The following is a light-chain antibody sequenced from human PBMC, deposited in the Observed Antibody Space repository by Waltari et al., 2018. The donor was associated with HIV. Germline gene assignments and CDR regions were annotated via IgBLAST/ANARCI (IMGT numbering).Light chain of an antibody. V-gene: IGKV1-27*01. J-gene: IGKJ2*01. Sequence: DIKMTQSPSSLSASVGDRVTITCRASQGISNYLALYQQKPGKVPKLLIYAASTLQSGVPSRFSGSGSGTDFTLTISGLQPEDVATYYCQKYNSAPRTFGQGTKLEIK. CDR2: AAS. CDR1: QGISNY. CDR3: QKYNSAPRT.